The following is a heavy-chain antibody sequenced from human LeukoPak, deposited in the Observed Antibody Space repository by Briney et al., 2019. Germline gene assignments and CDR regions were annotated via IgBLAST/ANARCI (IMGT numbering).Heavy chain of an antibody. CDR2: IKSKTDGGTT. V-gene: IGHV3-15*01. J-gene: IGHJ4*02. D-gene: IGHD6-6*01. Sequence: GGSLRLSCAASVFTLGDAWMGWVRQAPGKGLEWVGRIKSKTDGGTTDFAAPVKGRFTISKDDLKNTVYLQMNSLKPEDTVVLVCTTDGCIGPRPLFDFWGQGTLVTVSS. CDR3: TTDGCIGPRPLFDF. CDR1: VFTLGDAW.